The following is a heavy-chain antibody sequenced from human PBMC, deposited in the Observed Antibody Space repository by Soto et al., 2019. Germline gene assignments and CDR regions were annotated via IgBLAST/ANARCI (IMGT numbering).Heavy chain of an antibody. J-gene: IGHJ6*02. CDR3: ARVHSYYYYYGMDV. CDR2: IYYSGST. Sequence: PSETLSLTCTVSGGSVSDGTYYWSWIRQPPGKRLEWIGYIYYSGSTNYNPSRKSRVTISLDTSKNHFSLGLSSVTAADMSMYYCARVHSYYYYYGMDVWGPGATVTVSS. CDR1: GGSVSDGTYY. V-gene: IGHV4-61*03.